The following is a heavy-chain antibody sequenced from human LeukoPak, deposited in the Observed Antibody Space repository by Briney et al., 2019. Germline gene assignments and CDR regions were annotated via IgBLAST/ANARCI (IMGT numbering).Heavy chain of an antibody. CDR2: ISSSSSYI. V-gene: IGHV3-21*01. CDR1: GFTFSSYS. CDR3: ARPECGSTSCYTGAFGYYGMDA. J-gene: IGHJ6*02. Sequence: GGSLRLSCAASGFTFSSYSMKWVRQARGKGLEWVSSISSSSSYIYYADSVKGRFTISRDNAKNSLYLQMNSLRAEDTAVYYCARPECGSTSCYTGAFGYYGMDAWGQGTTVTVSS. D-gene: IGHD2-2*02.